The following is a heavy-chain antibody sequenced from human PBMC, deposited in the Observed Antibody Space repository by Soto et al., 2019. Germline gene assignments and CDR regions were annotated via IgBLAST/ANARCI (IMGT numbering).Heavy chain of an antibody. CDR3: ARALGSGYDGTWYHYYSMDV. D-gene: IGHD6-25*01. V-gene: IGHV4-39*07. CDR1: GGSISRSYYY. Sequence: PSETLSLTCNVSGGSISRSYYYWGWIRQPPGKGLEWIGNIYYSGSTYYNPLLKSRVSISVDTSRNQFSLTLNSVTAADTAVYYCARALGSGYDGTWYHYYSMDVWGQGTTVTVSS. CDR2: IYYSGST. J-gene: IGHJ6*02.